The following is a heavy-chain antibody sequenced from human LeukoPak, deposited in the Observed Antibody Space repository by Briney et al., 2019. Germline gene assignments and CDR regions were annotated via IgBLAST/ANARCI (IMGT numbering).Heavy chain of an antibody. V-gene: IGHV3-23*01. CDR3: ARYDGDYVWEEGYYFDY. J-gene: IGHJ4*02. CDR1: GFTFSSYA. CDR2: ITASGTYT. D-gene: IGHD3-16*01. Sequence: GGSLRLSCAASGFTFSSYAMGWVRQAPGKGLEWVSAITASGTYTNYADSLKGRFSISRDNSKNTLYLQMNSLRAEDTAVYYCARYDGDYVWEEGYYFDYWGQGTLVTVSS.